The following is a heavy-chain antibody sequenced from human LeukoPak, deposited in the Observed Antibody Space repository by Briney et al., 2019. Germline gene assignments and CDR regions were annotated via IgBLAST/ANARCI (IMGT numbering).Heavy chain of an antibody. J-gene: IGHJ3*02. CDR3: ARGSSDINAFDI. Sequence: GGSLRLSCAASGFTFSSYGMHWVRQAPGKGLEWVAVIWYDGSNKYYADSVKGRFTISRDSSKNTLYLQVNSLRAEDTAVYYCARGSSDINAFDIWGQGTMVTVSS. CDR1: GFTFSSYG. V-gene: IGHV3-33*01. CDR2: IWYDGSNK. D-gene: IGHD3-9*01.